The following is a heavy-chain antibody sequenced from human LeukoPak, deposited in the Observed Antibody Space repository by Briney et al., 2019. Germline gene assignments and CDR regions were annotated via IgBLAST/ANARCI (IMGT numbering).Heavy chain of an antibody. CDR2: IYYSGST. D-gene: IGHD6-19*01. J-gene: IGHJ3*02. Sequence: SETLSLTCTVSGCTISSSRYYWRWLRQPPGTGLEWIGSIYYSGSTYYNPALKSRVTISVETSKNQFSLKLSSVTAADTAVYYSARLPRALPAGAFDIWGQGTMVTVSS. CDR3: ARLPRALPAGAFDI. CDR1: GCTISSSRYY. V-gene: IGHV4-39*07.